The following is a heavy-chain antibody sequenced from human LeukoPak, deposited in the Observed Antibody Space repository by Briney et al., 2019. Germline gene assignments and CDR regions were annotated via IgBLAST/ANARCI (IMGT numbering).Heavy chain of an antibody. J-gene: IGHJ6*02. CDR2: MNPNSGNT. CDR1: GYTFTGYY. CDR3: ARTAYYYGMDV. Sequence: ASVKVSCKASGYTFTGYYMHWVRQAPGQGLEWMGWMNPNSGNTGYAQKFQGRVTMTRNTSISTAYMELSSLRSEDTAVYYCARTAYYYGMDVWGQGTTVTVSS. V-gene: IGHV1-8*02. D-gene: IGHD2-21*02.